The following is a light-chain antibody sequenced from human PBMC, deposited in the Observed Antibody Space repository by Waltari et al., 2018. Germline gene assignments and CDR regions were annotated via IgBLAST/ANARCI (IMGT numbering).Light chain of an antibody. Sequence: QSALTQPASVSGSPGPSITISCTGSSSDVGRYNFVSWYQQHPGKAPKLMIYDVTDRPSGVSNRFSGSKSGNTASLTISGLQPEDEADYYCSSHTTSSTLVFGGGTRVTVL. CDR3: SSHTTSSTLV. V-gene: IGLV2-14*03. J-gene: IGLJ3*02. CDR2: DVT. CDR1: SSDVGRYNF.